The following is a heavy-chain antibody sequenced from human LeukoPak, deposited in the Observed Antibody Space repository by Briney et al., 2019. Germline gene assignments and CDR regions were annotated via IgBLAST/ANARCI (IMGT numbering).Heavy chain of an antibody. CDR2: LYSDGNT. CDR1: GLTVITND. V-gene: IGHV3-53*01. CDR3: ARGVEPLAANTLAY. Sequence: LPGGSLRLSCAASGLTVITNDMTWVRQAPGKGLEWVSVLYSDGNTKYADSVQGRFTISRDNSKNTLYLEMNSLSPDDTAVYYCARGVEPLAANTLAYWGQGTLVTVSS. J-gene: IGHJ4*02. D-gene: IGHD1-14*01.